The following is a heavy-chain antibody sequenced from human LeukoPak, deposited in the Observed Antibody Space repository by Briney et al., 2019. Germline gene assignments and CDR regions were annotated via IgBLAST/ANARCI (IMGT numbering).Heavy chain of an antibody. V-gene: IGHV5-10-1*01. J-gene: IGHJ4*02. CDR1: GYNFTGHW. CDR2: LDPSDSYT. CDR3: AGLRDGSLDY. Sequence: GESLKTSCKGSGYNFTGHWISWVRQMPGKGLGWMGRLDPSDSYTNYSPSFQGHVTISADKSISTAYLQWSSLKASDTAIYYCAGLRDGSLDYWGQGTLVAVSS.